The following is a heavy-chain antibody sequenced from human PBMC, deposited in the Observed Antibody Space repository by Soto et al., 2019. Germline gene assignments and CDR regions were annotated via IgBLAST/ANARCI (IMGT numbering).Heavy chain of an antibody. V-gene: IGHV4-39*01. CDR3: ARVSTVTKLDY. Sequence: SETLSLTCTVSGGSISSSSYYWGWIRQPPGKGLEWIGCIYYSGSTYYNPSLKSRVSISVDTSKNQFSLTLSSVTAADTAVYYCARVSTVTKLDYWGHGMLVTVSS. CDR1: GGSISSSSYY. J-gene: IGHJ4*01. CDR2: IYYSGST. D-gene: IGHD4-17*01.